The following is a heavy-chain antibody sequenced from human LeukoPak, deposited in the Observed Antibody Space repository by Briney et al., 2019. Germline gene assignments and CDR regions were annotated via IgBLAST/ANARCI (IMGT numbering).Heavy chain of an antibody. J-gene: IGHJ4*02. Sequence: GGSLRLSCAASGLTFSNAWMSWVRQVPGKGLEWVGRIKSKPDGGTTDYAAPVKGRFTVSRDDSKNTLYLQMNSLKTEDTAVYYCTTAWRFGELLPDYWGQGTLVTVSS. D-gene: IGHD3-10*01. V-gene: IGHV3-15*01. CDR3: TTAWRFGELLPDY. CDR1: GLTFSNAW. CDR2: IKSKPDGGTT.